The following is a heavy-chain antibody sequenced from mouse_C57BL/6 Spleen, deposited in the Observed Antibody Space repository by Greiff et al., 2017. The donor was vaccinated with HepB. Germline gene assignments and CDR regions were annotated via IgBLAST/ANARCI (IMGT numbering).Heavy chain of an antibody. D-gene: IGHD1-1*01. CDR1: GYAFTNYL. J-gene: IGHJ1*03. CDR3: ARALQYFDV. V-gene: IGHV1-54*01. CDR2: INPGSGGT. Sequence: QVQLQQSGAELVRPGTSVKVSCKASGYAFTNYLIEWVKQRPGQGLEWIGVINPGSGGTNYNEKFKGKATLTADKSSSTAYMQLSSLTSEDSAVYFCARALQYFDVWGTGTTVTVSS.